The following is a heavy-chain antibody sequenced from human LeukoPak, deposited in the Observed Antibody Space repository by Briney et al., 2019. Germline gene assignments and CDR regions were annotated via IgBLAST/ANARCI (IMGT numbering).Heavy chain of an antibody. CDR1: GFTFSSYA. CDR3: VRGSLASGVVVYYYYYLDV. V-gene: IGHV3-23*01. J-gene: IGHJ6*03. CDR2: ISGSGGST. Sequence: GGSLRLSCAASGFTFSSYAMSWVRQAPGKGLEWVSAISGSGGSTYYADSVKGRFTISRDNSKNTLYLQMNNLRAEDTAVYYCVRGSLASGVVVYYYYYLDVWGKGTTVTVSS. D-gene: IGHD3-3*01.